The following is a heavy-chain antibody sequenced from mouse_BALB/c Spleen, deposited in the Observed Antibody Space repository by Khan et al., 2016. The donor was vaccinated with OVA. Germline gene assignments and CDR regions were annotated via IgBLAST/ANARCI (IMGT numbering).Heavy chain of an antibody. J-gene: IGHJ3*01. V-gene: IGHV14-3*02. CDR3: ATIYGNPFAY. CDR2: IDPANDNT. Sequence: VRLQQSGAELVKPGASVKLSCTVSGFNIKDTYIHWVNQRPEQGLEWIGRIDPANDNTKYDPKFQGKATITADTSSNTAYLHLSSLTSEDTAVYYCATIYGNPFAYWGQGTLVTLSA. D-gene: IGHD2-1*01. CDR1: GFNIKDTY.